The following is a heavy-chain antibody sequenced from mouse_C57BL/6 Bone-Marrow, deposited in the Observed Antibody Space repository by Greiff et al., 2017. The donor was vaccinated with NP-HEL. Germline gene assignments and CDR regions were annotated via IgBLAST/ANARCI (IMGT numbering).Heavy chain of an antibody. J-gene: IGHJ4*01. CDR3: ATTIYDGYYVGAMDY. D-gene: IGHD2-3*01. CDR1: GYTFTDYY. V-gene: IGHV1-26*01. CDR2: INPNNGGT. Sequence: EVKLQQSGPELVKPGASVKISCKASGYTFTDYYMNWVKQSHGKSLEWIGDINPNNGGTSYNQKFKGKATLTVDKSSSTAYMELRSLTSEDSAVYYCATTIYDGYYVGAMDYWGQGTSVTVSS.